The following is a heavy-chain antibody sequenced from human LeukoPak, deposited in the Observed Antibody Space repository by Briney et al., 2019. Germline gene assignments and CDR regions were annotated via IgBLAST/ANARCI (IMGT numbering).Heavy chain of an antibody. D-gene: IGHD2-21*02. Sequence: GGSLRLSCAASGFTFSSYAMSWVRQAPGKGREWVSAISGSGGSTYYADSVKGRFTISRANSTNTLYLQMNSLRAEDTAVYHCAKPVATAILSLALDFQHWGQGTLVTVSS. CDR3: AKPVATAILSLALDFQH. V-gene: IGHV3-23*01. CDR1: GFTFSSYA. J-gene: IGHJ1*01. CDR2: ISGSGGST.